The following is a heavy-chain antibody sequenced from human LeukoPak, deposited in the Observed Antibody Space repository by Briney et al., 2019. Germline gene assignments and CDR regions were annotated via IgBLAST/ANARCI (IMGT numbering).Heavy chain of an antibody. CDR3: AKDSGSYFDY. D-gene: IGHD1-26*01. CDR1: GLTFDDYA. Sequence: GGSLRLSCAASGLTFDDYAMHWVRKAPGKGLEWVSLISGDGGSTYYADSVKGRFTISRDNSKNSLYLQMNSLRTEDTALYYCAKDSGSYFDYWGQGTLVTVSS. CDR2: ISGDGGST. J-gene: IGHJ4*02. V-gene: IGHV3-43*02.